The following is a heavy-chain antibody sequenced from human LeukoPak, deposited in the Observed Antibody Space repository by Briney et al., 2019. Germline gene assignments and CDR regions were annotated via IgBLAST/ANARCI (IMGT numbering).Heavy chain of an antibody. Sequence: TSETLSLTCTVSGGSISSSSYYWGWIRQPPGKGLEWIGSIYYSGSTYYNPSLKSRVTISVDTSKNQFSLKLSSVTAADTAVYYCARTPRADYWGQGTLVTVSS. CDR3: ARTPRADY. J-gene: IGHJ4*02. V-gene: IGHV4-39*07. CDR2: IYYSGST. CDR1: GGSISSSSYY.